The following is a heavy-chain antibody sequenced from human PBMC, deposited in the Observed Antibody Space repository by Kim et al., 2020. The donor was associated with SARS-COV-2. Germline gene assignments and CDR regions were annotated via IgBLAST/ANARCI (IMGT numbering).Heavy chain of an antibody. CDR1: GFTVSSNY. Sequence: GGSLRLSCAASGFTVSSNYMSWVRQAPGKGLEWVSVIYSGGSTYYADSVKGRFTISRDNSKNTLYLQMNSLRAEDTAVCYCARVYSSGWYARYFDYWGQGTLVTVSS. CDR2: IYSGGST. J-gene: IGHJ4*02. D-gene: IGHD6-19*01. CDR3: ARVYSSGWYARYFDY. V-gene: IGHV3-53*01.